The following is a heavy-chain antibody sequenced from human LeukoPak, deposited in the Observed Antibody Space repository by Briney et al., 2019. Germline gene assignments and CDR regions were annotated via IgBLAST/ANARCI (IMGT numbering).Heavy chain of an antibody. CDR1: GGSISSSSYY. V-gene: IGHV4-61*05. J-gene: IGHJ4*02. D-gene: IGHD1-26*01. CDR2: IYYSGST. Sequence: SETLSLTCTVSGGSISSSSYYWSWIRQPPGKGLEWIGYIYYSGSTNYNPSLKSRVTISVDTSKNQFSLKLSSVTAADTAVYYCARGRERSLDYWGQGTLVTVSS. CDR3: ARGRERSLDY.